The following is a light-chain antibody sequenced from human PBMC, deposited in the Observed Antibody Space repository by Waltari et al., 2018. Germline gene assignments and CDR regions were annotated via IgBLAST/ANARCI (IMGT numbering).Light chain of an antibody. CDR2: DNN. CDR1: SSNLGKNY. CDR3: GTWDSSLTGGV. V-gene: IGLV1-51*01. Sequence: QSVLTQPPSVSATPGQKVPISCSGSSSNLGKNYAYWYQQLTGKAPKLLIYDNNKGVSGIPDRISGSKSGTSATLSITGLQIGDEADYYCGTWDSSLTGGVFGGGTKLTVL. J-gene: IGLJ3*02.